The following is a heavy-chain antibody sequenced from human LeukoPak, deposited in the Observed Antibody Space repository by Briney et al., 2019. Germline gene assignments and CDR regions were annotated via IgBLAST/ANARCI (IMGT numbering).Heavy chain of an antibody. CDR2: IFYTGST. J-gene: IGHJ6*02. V-gene: IGHV4-59*01. CDR1: GGSISSYY. CDR3: ARDGTYYCGMDV. Sequence: PLETPSLTCSISGGSISSYYWSWIRQPPGKGLDWIGHIFYTGSTNYNPSLKSRVAISVDTSKNQFSLKVSSVTAADAAMYYCARDGTYYCGMDVWGQGTTVTVSS.